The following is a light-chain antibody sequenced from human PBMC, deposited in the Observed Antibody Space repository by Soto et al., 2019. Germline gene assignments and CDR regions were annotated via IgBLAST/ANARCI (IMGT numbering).Light chain of an antibody. Sequence: QSVLTQPASVSGSPGQSITISCTGTSSDIETSKLVSWYQHHPGKAPKLIIYEAIKRPSGVSNRFSGSKSGSTASLTISGLQAEDEADYYCCSYAGRSTWDVVFGGGTKLT. J-gene: IGLJ2*01. CDR2: EAI. V-gene: IGLV2-23*01. CDR3: CSYAGRSTWDVV. CDR1: SSDIETSKL.